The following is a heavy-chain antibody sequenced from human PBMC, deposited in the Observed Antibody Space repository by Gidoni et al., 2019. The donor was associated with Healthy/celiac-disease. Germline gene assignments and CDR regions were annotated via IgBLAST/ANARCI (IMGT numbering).Heavy chain of an antibody. V-gene: IGHV3-15*01. Sequence: EVQLVESGGGLVKPGGSLRPSCAASGFTFSNAWMSWGRQAPGKGLEWVGRIKSKTDGGTTDYAAPVKGRFTISRDDSKNTLYLQMNSLKTEDTAVYYCTTVTWDIVVVVAATGDNWFDPWGQGTLVTVSS. D-gene: IGHD2-15*01. J-gene: IGHJ5*02. CDR1: GFTFSNAW. CDR2: IKSKTDGGTT. CDR3: TTVTWDIVVVVAATGDNWFDP.